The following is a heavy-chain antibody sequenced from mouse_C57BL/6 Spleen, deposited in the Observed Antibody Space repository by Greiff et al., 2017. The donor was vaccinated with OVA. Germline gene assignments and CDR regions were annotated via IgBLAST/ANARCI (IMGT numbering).Heavy chain of an antibody. V-gene: IGHV1-59*01. J-gene: IGHJ4*01. CDR1: GYTFTSYW. D-gene: IGHD1-1*01. CDR3: ERGSSYEDYYAMDY. Sequence: QVQLQQPGAELVRPGTSVKLSCKASGYTFTSYWMHWVKQRPGQGLEWIGVIDPSDSYTNYNQKFKGKATLTVDTSSSTAYMQLSSLTSEDSAVYYCERGSSYEDYYAMDYWGQGTSVTVSS. CDR2: IDPSDSYT.